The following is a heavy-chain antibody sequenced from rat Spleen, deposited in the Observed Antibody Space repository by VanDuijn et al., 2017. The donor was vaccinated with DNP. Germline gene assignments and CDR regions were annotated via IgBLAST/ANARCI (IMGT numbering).Heavy chain of an antibody. CDR3: ASRPPPTRGPFDY. D-gene: IGHD1-4*01. Sequence: EVQLVESGGGLVQPGRSMKLSCAASGITFSSYGMAWVRQAPTKGLEWVASITNTGDGSYYSDSVKGRFSISRDNAKSTLYLQVNSLRSEDTATYYCASRPPPTRGPFDYWGQGVTVTVSS. CDR2: ITNTGDGS. J-gene: IGHJ2*01. CDR1: GITFSSYG. V-gene: IGHV5-25*01.